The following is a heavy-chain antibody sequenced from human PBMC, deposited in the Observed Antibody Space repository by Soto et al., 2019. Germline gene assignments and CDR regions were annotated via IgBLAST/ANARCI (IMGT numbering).Heavy chain of an antibody. V-gene: IGHV4-31*03. Sequence: LSLTCTVSGDSFTSGGYYWSWIRQHPGKGLEWIGYIYYSGSTSYNPSLRSRINMSVDTSKNQFSLRLSSVTAADTAVYYCARGNIRGHYPYYFDHWGQGTLVTVSS. CDR1: GDSFTSGGYY. D-gene: IGHD3-10*01. J-gene: IGHJ4*02. CDR3: ARGNIRGHYPYYFDH. CDR2: IYYSGST.